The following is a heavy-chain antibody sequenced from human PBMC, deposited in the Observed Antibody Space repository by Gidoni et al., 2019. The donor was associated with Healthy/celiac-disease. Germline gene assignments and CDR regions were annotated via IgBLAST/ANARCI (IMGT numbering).Heavy chain of an antibody. CDR1: GFSLSTSVMC. J-gene: IGHJ6*02. V-gene: IGHV2-70*01. D-gene: IGHD3-10*01. CDR2: IDWDDDK. Sequence: QVTLRESGPALVKPTQTLTLTCTFSGFSLSTSVMCVSWIRQPPGKALEWLALIDWDDDKYYSTSLKTRLTISKDTSKNQVVLTMTNMDPVDTATYYCARTPKYNYYGSGSYYMGGYYYYGMDVWGQGTTVTVSS. CDR3: ARTPKYNYYGSGSYYMGGYYYYGMDV.